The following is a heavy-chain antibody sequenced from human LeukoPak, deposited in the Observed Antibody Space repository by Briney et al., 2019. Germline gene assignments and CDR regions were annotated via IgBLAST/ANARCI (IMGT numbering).Heavy chain of an antibody. CDR2: MNPNSGNT. V-gene: IGHV1-8*01. J-gene: IGHJ5*02. Sequence: ASVTVSFKASGYTFTIYDINWVRQATGQGLEWMGWMNPNSGNTGYAQKFQGRVTVTRNTSISTAYMELSSLRSEDTAVYYCARSMVRGAPNWFDPWGQGTLVTVSS. CDR1: GYTFTIYD. CDR3: ARSMVRGAPNWFDP. D-gene: IGHD3-10*01.